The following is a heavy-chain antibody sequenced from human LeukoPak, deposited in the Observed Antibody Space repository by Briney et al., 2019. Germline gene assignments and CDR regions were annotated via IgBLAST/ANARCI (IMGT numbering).Heavy chain of an antibody. CDR2: ISGSGGST. Sequence: GGSLRLSCAASGFTFSSYAMSWVRQTPGKGLEWVSAISGSGGSTYYADSVKGRFTISRDNAKNSLYLQMNSLRAEDMALYYCAKDIGRKWELPHDAFDIWGQGTMVTVSS. J-gene: IGHJ3*02. V-gene: IGHV3-23*01. CDR1: GFTFSSYA. D-gene: IGHD1-26*01. CDR3: AKDIGRKWELPHDAFDI.